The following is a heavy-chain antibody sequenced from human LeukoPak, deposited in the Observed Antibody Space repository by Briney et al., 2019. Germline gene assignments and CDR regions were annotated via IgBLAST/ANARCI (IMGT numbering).Heavy chain of an antibody. CDR1: GGSFSTYY. D-gene: IGHD3-10*01. V-gene: IGHV4-4*07. Sequence: SETLSLTCTVSGGSFSTYYWSWIRQPAGKGLEWIGRIYTSGSTNYNPSLKSRVTMSVDTSKNQFSLKLSSVTAADTAVYYCARAVSRGSGSYYTAGIYHYYMDVWGKGTTVTISS. CDR2: IYTSGST. J-gene: IGHJ6*03. CDR3: ARAVSRGSGSYYTAGIYHYYMDV.